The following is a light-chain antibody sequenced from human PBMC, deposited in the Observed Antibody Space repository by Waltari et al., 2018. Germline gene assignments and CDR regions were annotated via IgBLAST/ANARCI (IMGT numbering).Light chain of an antibody. CDR1: QSVTTS. CDR2: AAS. J-gene: IGKJ3*01. V-gene: IGKV1-39*01. Sequence: DIQVTQSPSTLSASVGHRVTITCRPSQSVTTSLNWYQQKSGEPPKLLISAASSFQSGVPSRFSGSGSGTDFTLTITHLQPEDVATYFCQQSHSPPFTFGPGTKV. CDR3: QQSHSPPFT.